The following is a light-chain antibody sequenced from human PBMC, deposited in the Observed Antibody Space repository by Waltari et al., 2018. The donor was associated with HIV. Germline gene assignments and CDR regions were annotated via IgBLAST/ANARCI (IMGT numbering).Light chain of an antibody. CDR2: SDN. J-gene: IGLJ3*02. CDR3: ATWDGSLNGV. Sequence: QSVLTQAPSASGTPGQRVIISCSGSSSNIGRNTVSWYQQLPGTAPQLLIFSDNRRPAGIPERVSGSKSGTSASLAISGLQIEDEGDYFCATWDGSLNGVFGGGTKLTVL. V-gene: IGLV1-44*01. CDR1: SSNIGRNT.